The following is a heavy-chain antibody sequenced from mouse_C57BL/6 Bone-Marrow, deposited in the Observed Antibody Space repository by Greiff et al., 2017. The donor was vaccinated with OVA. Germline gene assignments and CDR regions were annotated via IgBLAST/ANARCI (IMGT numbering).Heavy chain of an antibody. CDR1: GYTFTDYY. Sequence: VQLQQSGPELVKPGASVKISCKASGYTFTDYYMNWVKQSHGKSLEWIGDINPNNGGTSYNQKFKGKATLTVDKSSSTAYMELRSLTSEDSAVYYCALRFYYFDYWGQGTTLTVSS. CDR3: ALRFYYFDY. CDR2: INPNNGGT. V-gene: IGHV1-26*01. J-gene: IGHJ2*01.